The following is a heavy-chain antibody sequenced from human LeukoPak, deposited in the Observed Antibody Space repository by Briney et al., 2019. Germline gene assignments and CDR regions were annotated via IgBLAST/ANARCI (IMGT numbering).Heavy chain of an antibody. CDR3: ASPYYYDGSSYYHFFDH. V-gene: IGHV3-48*01. Sequence: GGTLRLSCAASGFTFSSYGMSWVRQAPGKGLEWVSYISSSGSTIYYADSVKGRFTISRDNSRNTLYLQMNNLRTEDTAVYYCASPYYYDGSSYYHFFDHWGQGTLVTVSS. CDR1: GFTFSSYG. J-gene: IGHJ4*02. D-gene: IGHD3-22*01. CDR2: ISSSGSTI.